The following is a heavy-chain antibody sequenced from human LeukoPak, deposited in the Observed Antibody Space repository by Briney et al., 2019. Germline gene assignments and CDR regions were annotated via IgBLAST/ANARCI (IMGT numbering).Heavy chain of an antibody. J-gene: IGHJ4*02. CDR3: ARGKVVAGTPGQNSWDH. V-gene: IGHV4-30-2*01. D-gene: IGHD6-19*01. CDR2: IYHSGST. CDR1: GGSFSSGGYY. Sequence: SETLSLTCTVSGGSFSSGGYYWSWIRQPPGKGLEWIGYIYHSGSTYYNPSLKSRVTISVDRSKNQFSLKLSSVTAADTAVYYCARGKVVAGTPGQNSWDHWGQGTLVTVSS.